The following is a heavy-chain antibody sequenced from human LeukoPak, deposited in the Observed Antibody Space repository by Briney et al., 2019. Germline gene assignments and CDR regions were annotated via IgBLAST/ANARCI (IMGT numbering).Heavy chain of an antibody. CDR2: IYYSGST. V-gene: IGHV4-39*07. J-gene: IGHJ4*02. CDR3: ARFYFSDSSGHYYFDY. Sequence: SETLSLTCTVSGGSISSSSYYWGWTRQPPGKGLEWIGSIYYSGSTYYNPSLKSRVTISVDTSKNQFSLKLSSVTAADTAVYYCARFYFSDSSGHYYFDYWGQGILVTVSS. CDR1: GGSISSSSYY. D-gene: IGHD3-22*01.